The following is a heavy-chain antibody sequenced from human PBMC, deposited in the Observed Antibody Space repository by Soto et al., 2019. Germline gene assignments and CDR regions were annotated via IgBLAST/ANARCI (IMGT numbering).Heavy chain of an antibody. Sequence: GGSLRLSCAASGFTFSSYGMHWVRQAPGKGLEWVAVISYDGSNKYYADSVKGRFTISRDNSKNTLYLQMNSLRAEDTAVYYCAKDSAGSSHDAFDIWGQGTMVTV. J-gene: IGHJ3*02. V-gene: IGHV3-30*18. CDR1: GFTFSSYG. D-gene: IGHD6-13*01. CDR2: ISYDGSNK. CDR3: AKDSAGSSHDAFDI.